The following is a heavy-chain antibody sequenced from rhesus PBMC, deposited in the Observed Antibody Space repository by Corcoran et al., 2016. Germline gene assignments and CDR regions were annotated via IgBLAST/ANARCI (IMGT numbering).Heavy chain of an antibody. V-gene: IGHV4S10*01. J-gene: IGHJ4*01. Sequence: QVQLQESGPGLLKPSETLSLTCAVSGGSISDSYRWSWIRQPPGKGLEWIGYTYGSGTSANYNPSLRSRVPISQDTSRAQFSLKLSSVTAADTAVYYCAREGTYKFWTGYPFDYWGQGVLVTVSS. CDR2: TYGSGTSA. D-gene: IGHD3-3*01. CDR1: GGSISDSYR. CDR3: AREGTYKFWTGYPFDY.